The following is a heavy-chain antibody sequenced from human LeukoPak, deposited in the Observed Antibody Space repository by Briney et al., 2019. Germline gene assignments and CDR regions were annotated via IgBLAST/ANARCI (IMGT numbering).Heavy chain of an antibody. V-gene: IGHV1-18*01. D-gene: IGHD1-1*01. J-gene: IGHJ6*02. CDR1: GYTFTNYG. CDR2: ISVYNGNT. Sequence: ASVKVSCKASGYTFTNYGISWVRQGPGQGLEWMGWISVYNGNTNYAQKLQGRVTMTTDTSTSTAYKELRSLRSDDTAVYYCARDPSSHWIGSPHYYCMDVWGQGTTVTVSS. CDR3: ARDPSSHWIGSPHYYCMDV.